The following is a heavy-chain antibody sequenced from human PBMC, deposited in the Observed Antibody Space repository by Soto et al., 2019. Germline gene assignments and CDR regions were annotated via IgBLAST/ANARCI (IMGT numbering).Heavy chain of an antibody. CDR1: GYTFTSYG. CDR2: TSAYNGNT. V-gene: IGHV1-18*01. D-gene: IGHD5-12*01. CDR3: SRDHVDIVAKTNFMDV. J-gene: IGHJ6*04. Sequence: QVQLVQSGAEVKKPGASVKVSCKASGYTFTSYGISWVRQAPGQGLERMGWTSAYNGNTNYAQKLQGRVTMTTDTSSSTAEMELRSLRSDDTAVYYCSRDHVDIVAKTNFMDVWGKGATVTVSS.